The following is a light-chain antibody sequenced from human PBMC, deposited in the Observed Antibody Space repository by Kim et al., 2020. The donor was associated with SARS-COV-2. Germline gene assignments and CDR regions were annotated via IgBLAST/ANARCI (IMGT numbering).Light chain of an antibody. Sequence: LLPGENAPRSCRASQSVSHYLAWYQQKPGQDSRLLIDDTSNRATGIPARFSCSGFGTDFTITISSLEPEDFAVYYCQQHTNWPLTFGQGTKVDIK. CDR2: DTS. CDR3: QQHTNWPLT. CDR1: QSVSHY. J-gene: IGKJ1*01. V-gene: IGKV3-11*01.